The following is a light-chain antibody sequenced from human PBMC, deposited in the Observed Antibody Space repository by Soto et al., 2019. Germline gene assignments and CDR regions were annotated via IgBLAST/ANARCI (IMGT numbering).Light chain of an antibody. CDR3: QQYGSTHLT. CDR2: DAS. Sequence: EIVLTQSPGTLSLSPGERATLSCRASQSVGNNNLAWYQQKPGQAPRFLIYDASSRATGIPDRFSGSGSGTEFTLTISRLEPEDFAVYYCQQYGSTHLTFGGGTKVEIK. CDR1: QSVGNNN. V-gene: IGKV3-20*01. J-gene: IGKJ4*01.